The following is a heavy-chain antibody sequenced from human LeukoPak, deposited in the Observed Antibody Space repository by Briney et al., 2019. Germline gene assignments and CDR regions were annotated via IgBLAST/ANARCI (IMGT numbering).Heavy chain of an antibody. CDR1: GFTFSSYA. V-gene: IGHV3-30-3*01. CDR3: AREVGARLDY. CDR2: ISYDGSNK. Sequence: GGSLRLSCAASGFTFSSYAMHWVRQAPGKGLEWVAVISYDGSNKYYADSVKGRFTISRDNSKNTLYQQMNSLRAEDTAVYYCAREVGARLDYWGQGTLVTVSS. D-gene: IGHD1-26*01. J-gene: IGHJ4*02.